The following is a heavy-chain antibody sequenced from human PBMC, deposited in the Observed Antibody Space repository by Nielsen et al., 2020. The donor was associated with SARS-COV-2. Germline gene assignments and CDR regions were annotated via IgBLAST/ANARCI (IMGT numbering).Heavy chain of an antibody. Sequence: SETLSLTCTVSGGSISSHTYYWSWIRQHPGKGLEWIGYIFHSGLTYDNPSLKNRLIMSVDTSKNQFSLKLNSVTAADTAVYYCARATLTGYYNDAFDIWGQGTMVIVSS. J-gene: IGHJ3*02. V-gene: IGHV4-31*03. CDR2: IFHSGLT. CDR1: GGSISSHTYY. CDR3: ARATLTGYYNDAFDI. D-gene: IGHD3-9*01.